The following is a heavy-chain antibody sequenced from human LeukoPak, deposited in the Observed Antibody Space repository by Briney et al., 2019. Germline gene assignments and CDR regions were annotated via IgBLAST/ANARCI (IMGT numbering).Heavy chain of an antibody. V-gene: IGHV1-58*01. CDR1: GFTFTSSA. CDR3: AADYGSGSYVDFDY. J-gene: IGHJ4*02. Sequence: GTSVKVSCKASGFTFTSSAVQWVRQARGQRLEWIGWIVVGSGNTNYAQKSQERVTITRDMSASTAYMELSSLRSEDTAVYYCAADYGSGSYVDFDYWGQGTLVTVSS. CDR2: IVVGSGNT. D-gene: IGHD3-10*01.